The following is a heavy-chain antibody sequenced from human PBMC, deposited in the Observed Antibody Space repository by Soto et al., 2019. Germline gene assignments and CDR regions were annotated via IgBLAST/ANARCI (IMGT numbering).Heavy chain of an antibody. CDR3: TRDPAYCGGDCSRKYFQH. D-gene: IGHD2-21*02. Sequence: EVQLVESGGGLEQPGRSLRLSCTASGFIFGNYALSWVRQAPGKGLEWVGFIRSKPYGGTTEYAASVKGRFTLSRDDSKNIAYLQMNSLKTEDTAVYYCTRDPAYCGGDCSRKYFQHWGQGTVVSVSS. J-gene: IGHJ1*01. V-gene: IGHV3-49*04. CDR1: GFIFGNYA. CDR2: IRSKPYGGTT.